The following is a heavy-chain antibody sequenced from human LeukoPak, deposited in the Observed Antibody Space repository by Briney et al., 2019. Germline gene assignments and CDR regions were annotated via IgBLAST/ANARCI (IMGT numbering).Heavy chain of an antibody. CDR3: ARDSLAAAAGID. CDR2: ISSSSSYI. J-gene: IGHJ4*02. V-gene: IGHV3-21*01. CDR1: GFTLSSYS. D-gene: IGHD6-13*01. Sequence: GGSLRLSCAASGFTLSSYSMNWVRQAPGKGLEWVSSISSSSSYIYYADSVKGRFTISRDNAKNSLYLQMNSLRAEDTAVYYCARDSLAAAAGIDWGQGTLVTVSS.